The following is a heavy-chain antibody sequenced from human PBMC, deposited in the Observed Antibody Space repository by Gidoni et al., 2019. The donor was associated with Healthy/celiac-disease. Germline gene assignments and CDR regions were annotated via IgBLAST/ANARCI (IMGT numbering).Heavy chain of an antibody. V-gene: IGHV1-18*01. J-gene: IGHJ6*02. Sequence: QVQLVQSGAEVKKPGASVKVSCKASGYTFTSYGISWVRQAPGQGLEWMGWISAYNGNTNYAQKLQGRVTMTTDTSTSTAYMELRSLRSDDTAVYYCARDRMYYYDGRGLRYYGMDVWGQGTTVTVSS. D-gene: IGHD3-22*01. CDR2: ISAYNGNT. CDR3: ARDRMYYYDGRGLRYYGMDV. CDR1: GYTFTSYG.